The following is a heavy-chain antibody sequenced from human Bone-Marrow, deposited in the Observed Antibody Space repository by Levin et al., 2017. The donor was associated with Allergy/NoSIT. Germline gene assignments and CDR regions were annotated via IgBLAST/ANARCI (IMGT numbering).Heavy chain of an antibody. Sequence: GESLKISCKASGYTFTGYYMHWVRQAPGQGLEWMGWINPNSGGTNYAQKFQGRVTMTRDTSISTAYMELSRLRSDDTAVYYCAREGYDILTGYNPYIDYWGQGTLVTVSS. CDR3: AREGYDILTGYNPYIDY. D-gene: IGHD3-9*01. V-gene: IGHV1-2*02. CDR2: INPNSGGT. CDR1: GYTFTGYY. J-gene: IGHJ4*02.